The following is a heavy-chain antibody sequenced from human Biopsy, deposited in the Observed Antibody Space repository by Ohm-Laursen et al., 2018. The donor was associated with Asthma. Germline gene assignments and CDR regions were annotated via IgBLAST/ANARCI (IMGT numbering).Heavy chain of an antibody. CDR3: ARCQVGYSSGWSLLLKKIYYSGMDV. J-gene: IGHJ6*02. CDR1: GGTFSNFA. V-gene: IGHV1-69*13. D-gene: IGHD6-19*01. CDR2: IMTVFGTT. Sequence: ASVKVSCKAPGGTFSNFAISWVRQAPGQGLEWLGGIMTVFGTTNSAQKFQGRVTITADESTSTAYMEVTSLRSEDTAIYYCARCQVGYSSGWSLLLKKIYYSGMDVWGQGTAVTVSS.